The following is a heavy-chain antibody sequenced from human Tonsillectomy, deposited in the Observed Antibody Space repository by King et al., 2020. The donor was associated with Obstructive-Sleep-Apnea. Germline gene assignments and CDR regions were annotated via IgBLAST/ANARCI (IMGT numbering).Heavy chain of an antibody. Sequence: QLQESGPGLVKPSQTLSLTCTVSGGSISSGDYYWSWIRQPPGKGLEWIGYIYYSGSTYYNPSLKSRVTISVATSKNQFSLKLSSVTAADTAVYYCARGLYYYDSSGYYYVYYYYGMDVWGQGTTVTVSS. CDR2: IYYSGST. CDR1: GGSISSGDYY. D-gene: IGHD3-22*01. V-gene: IGHV4-30-4*01. CDR3: ARGLYYYDSSGYYYVYYYYGMDV. J-gene: IGHJ6*02.